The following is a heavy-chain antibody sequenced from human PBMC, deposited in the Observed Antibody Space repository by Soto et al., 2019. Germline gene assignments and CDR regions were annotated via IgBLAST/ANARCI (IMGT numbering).Heavy chain of an antibody. Sequence: QVQLVQSGAEVKKPGSSVKVSCKASGGTFSSYTISWVRQAPGQGLEWMGRIIPILGLAKYAQKFQGRVTITADKSTSTAYMELSSLRSEDTAVYYCARDITTGVVVSHDYWGQGTLVTVSS. CDR3: ARDITTGVVVSHDY. J-gene: IGHJ4*02. V-gene: IGHV1-69*08. D-gene: IGHD3-22*01. CDR2: IIPILGLA. CDR1: GGTFSSYT.